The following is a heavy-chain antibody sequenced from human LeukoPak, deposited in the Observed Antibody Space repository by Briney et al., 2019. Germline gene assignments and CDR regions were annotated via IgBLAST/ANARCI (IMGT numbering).Heavy chain of an antibody. CDR2: ISYDGSNK. J-gene: IGHJ4*02. D-gene: IGHD5-18*01. CDR1: GFTFSSYA. V-gene: IGHV3-30-3*01. Sequence: HSGGSLRLSCAASGFTFSSYAMHWVRQAPGKGLEWVAVISYDGSNKYYADSVKGRFTISRDNSKNTLYLQMNSLRAGDTAVYYCARDAGYSYGYVAYWGQGTLVTVSS. CDR3: ARDAGYSYGYVAY.